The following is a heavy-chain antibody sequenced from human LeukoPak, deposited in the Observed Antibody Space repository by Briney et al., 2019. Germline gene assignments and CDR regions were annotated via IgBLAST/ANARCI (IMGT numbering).Heavy chain of an antibody. V-gene: IGHV3-9*03. J-gene: IGHJ3*02. D-gene: IGHD3-16*01. Sequence: PGGSLRLSCAASGFTFSSYAMSWVRQAPGKGLEWVSGISWNSGSIGYADSVKGRFTISRDNTKKSLYLQVNSLRSEDMALYYCAKDLGEAYTYAFDIWGQGTMVTVSS. CDR2: ISWNSGSI. CDR3: AKDLGEAYTYAFDI. CDR1: GFTFSSYA.